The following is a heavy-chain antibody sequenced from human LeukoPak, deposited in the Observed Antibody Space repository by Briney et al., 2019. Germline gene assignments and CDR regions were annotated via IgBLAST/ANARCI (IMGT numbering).Heavy chain of an antibody. V-gene: IGHV1-69*06. CDR1: GGTLSSYA. Sequence: GASVKVSCKASGGTLSSYAISWVRQAPGQGLEWMGGIIPIFGTANYAQKFQGRVTITADKSTSTAYMELSSLRSEDTAVYYCARGQWLRPYYYYGMDVWGKGTTVTVSS. CDR3: ARGQWLRPYYYYGMDV. CDR2: IIPIFGTA. J-gene: IGHJ6*04. D-gene: IGHD5-12*01.